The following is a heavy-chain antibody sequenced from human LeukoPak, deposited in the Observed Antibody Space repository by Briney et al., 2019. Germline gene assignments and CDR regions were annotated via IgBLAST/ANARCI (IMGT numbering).Heavy chain of an antibody. J-gene: IGHJ4*02. D-gene: IGHD5-24*01. Sequence: PSETLSLTCAVSGGSISSGGYSWSWIRQPPGKGLEWIGYIYHSGSTYYNPSLKSRVTISVDRSKNQFSLKLSSVTAADTAVYYCATYSDGWHYFDSWGQGTLVTVSS. CDR3: ATYSDGWHYFDS. CDR1: GGSISSGGYS. V-gene: IGHV4-30-2*01. CDR2: IYHSGST.